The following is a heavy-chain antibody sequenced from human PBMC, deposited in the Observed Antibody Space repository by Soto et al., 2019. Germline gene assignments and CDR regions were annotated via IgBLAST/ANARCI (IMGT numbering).Heavy chain of an antibody. CDR2: INSYGSIT. D-gene: IGHD3-22*01. J-gene: IGHJ6*02. Sequence: EVQLVESGGGLVQPGGSLRLSCAASGFTFSSYWMHWVRQAPGKGLVWVSRINSYGSITTYADSVKGRFTISRDNAKNTLYLQMNSLRAEDTAVYYCARDEWIDRGMDVWGQGTTVTVSS. CDR1: GFTFSSYW. V-gene: IGHV3-74*01. CDR3: ARDEWIDRGMDV.